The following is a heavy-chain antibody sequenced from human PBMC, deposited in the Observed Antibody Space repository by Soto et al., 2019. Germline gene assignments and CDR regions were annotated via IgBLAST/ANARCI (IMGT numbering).Heavy chain of an antibody. D-gene: IGHD2-21*01. Sequence: SHTCSVSGGSITSYNWNRLRQHPGKALEWIGYVYNSGSTNYNPSLKSRVTISVDTSKNQFSLKVNSVTAADTAVYYCARRDVVAVTGSLDNWLDPWGQGILVTVPS. V-gene: IGHV4-59*01. J-gene: IGHJ5*02. CDR2: VYNSGST. CDR3: ARRDVVAVTGSLDNWLDP. CDR1: GGSITSYN.